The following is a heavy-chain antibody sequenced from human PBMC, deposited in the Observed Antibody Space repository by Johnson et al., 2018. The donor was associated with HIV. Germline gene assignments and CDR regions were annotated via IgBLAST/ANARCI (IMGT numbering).Heavy chain of an antibody. J-gene: IGHJ3*02. Sequence: VQLVESGGGLVQPGGSLRLSCAASGFTFSSYDMHWVRQATGKGLVWVSRINSDGSSTNYADSVKGRFTISRDNAKNTLYLQMNSLRAEDTAVYYCARDRSSGWSDALDIWGQGTMVTVSS. D-gene: IGHD6-13*01. CDR3: ARDRSSGWSDALDI. V-gene: IGHV3-74*01. CDR1: GFTFSSYD. CDR2: INSDGSST.